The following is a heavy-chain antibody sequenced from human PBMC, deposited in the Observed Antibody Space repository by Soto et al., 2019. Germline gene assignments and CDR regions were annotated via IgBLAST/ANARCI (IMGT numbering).Heavy chain of an antibody. CDR2: IYTSGST. Sequence: QVQLQESGPGLVKPSETLSLTCTVSGGSISSYYWSWIRQPAGKGLEWIGRIYTSGSTNYNPSLKSRVTMSVDTSKTQFSLKLSSVTAADTAVYYCARGRGAVAGTMVAEYFQHWGQGTLVTVSS. CDR3: ARGRGAVAGTMVAEYFQH. D-gene: IGHD6-19*01. J-gene: IGHJ1*01. CDR1: GGSISSYY. V-gene: IGHV4-4*07.